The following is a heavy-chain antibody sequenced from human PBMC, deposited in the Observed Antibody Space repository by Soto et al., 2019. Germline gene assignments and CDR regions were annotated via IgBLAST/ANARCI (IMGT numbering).Heavy chain of an antibody. Sequence: ASVKVSCKASGFTFSRYYMHWIRQAPGQGLEWMGIINPSGASTNYAQKFQGRVTLIRDTSTSTVSMEVSSLRSEDTAVYYCARDNSESNSWWFDPWGQGTLVTVSS. J-gene: IGHJ5*02. D-gene: IGHD1-26*01. CDR3: ARDNSESNSWWFDP. V-gene: IGHV1-46*01. CDR2: INPSGAST. CDR1: GFTFSRYY.